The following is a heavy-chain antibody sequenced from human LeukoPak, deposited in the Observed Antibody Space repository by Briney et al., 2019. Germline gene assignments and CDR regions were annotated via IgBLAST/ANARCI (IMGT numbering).Heavy chain of an antibody. D-gene: IGHD2-15*01. J-gene: IGHJ6*03. CDR3: ARTRYCSGGSCYYYYYYMDV. Sequence: TSETLSLTCAVSGYSISSGYYWGWIRQPPGKGLEWIGSTYHSGSTYYNPSLKSRVTISVDTSKNKFSLKLSSVTAADTAVYYCARTRYCSGGSCYYYYYYMDVWGKGTTVTVSS. V-gene: IGHV4-38-2*01. CDR2: TYHSGST. CDR1: GYSISSGYY.